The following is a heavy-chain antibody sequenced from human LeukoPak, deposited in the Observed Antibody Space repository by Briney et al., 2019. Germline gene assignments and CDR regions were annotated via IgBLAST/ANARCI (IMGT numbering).Heavy chain of an antibody. Sequence: PGGSLRLSCAASGFTFSSYSMNWVRQAPGKGLEWVSYISTGSSTIYYADSVKGRFTISRDNAENSLYLQMNSLREEDTAWDYRARDVERTGGTYYYGSGSPRGWGQGTLGNVS. J-gene: IGHJ4*02. CDR3: ARDVERTGGTYYYGSGSPRG. D-gene: IGHD3-10*01. CDR2: ISTGSSTI. V-gene: IGHV3-48*02. CDR1: GFTFSSYS.